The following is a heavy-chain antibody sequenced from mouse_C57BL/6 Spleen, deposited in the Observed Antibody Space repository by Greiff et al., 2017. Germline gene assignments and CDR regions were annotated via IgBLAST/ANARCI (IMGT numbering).Heavy chain of an antibody. CDR3: ASSMINHYFDY. V-gene: IGHV14-2*01. D-gene: IGHD2-4*01. J-gene: IGHJ2*01. Sequence: VQLQQSGAELVKPGASVKLSCTASGFNIKDYYMHWVKQRTEQGLEWIGRLDPEDGETKSAPKFQGKATLTADTTSNTAYLQLSSLTSEDTAVXYCASSMINHYFDYWGPGTTLTVSS. CDR1: GFNIKDYY. CDR2: LDPEDGET.